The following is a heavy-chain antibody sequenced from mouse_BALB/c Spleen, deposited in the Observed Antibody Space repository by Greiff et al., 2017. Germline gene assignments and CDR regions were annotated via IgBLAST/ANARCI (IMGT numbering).Heavy chain of an antibody. CDR3: ARGGYDVRDCDY. Sequence: VQVVESGAELVRPGTSVKVSCKASGYAFTNYLIEWVKQRPGQGLEWIGVINPGSGGTNYNEKFKGKATLTADKSSSTAYLQLSSLTSEDSAVYFCARGGYDVRDCDYWGQGTTLTVSS. V-gene: IGHV1-54*01. CDR2: INPGSGGT. D-gene: IGHD2-2*01. J-gene: IGHJ2*01. CDR1: GYAFTNYL.